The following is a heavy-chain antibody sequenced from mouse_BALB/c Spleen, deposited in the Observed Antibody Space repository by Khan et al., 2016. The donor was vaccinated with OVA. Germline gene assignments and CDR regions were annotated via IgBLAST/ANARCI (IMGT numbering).Heavy chain of an antibody. CDR2: INPHIGET. CDR1: GYSFTGYF. Sequence: VQLKESGPELVKPGASVKISCKASGYSFTGYFMNWVMQSHGKSLEWIGRINPHIGETFYNQKFKGKATLTVDESSSTVHMELRSLASEDSAVYYCARKNGSAFDYWGQGTTLTVSS. J-gene: IGHJ2*01. D-gene: IGHD1-1*01. CDR3: ARKNGSAFDY. V-gene: IGHV1-20*02.